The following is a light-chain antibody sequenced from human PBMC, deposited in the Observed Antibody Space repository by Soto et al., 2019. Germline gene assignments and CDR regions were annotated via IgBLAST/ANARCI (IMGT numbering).Light chain of an antibody. V-gene: IGKV3D-20*02. CDR3: QQRSNWPPT. CDR1: QSFSSNF. J-gene: IGKJ1*01. CDR2: GAS. Sequence: PGERATLSCRASQSFSSNFLAWYQQKPGQTPRLLIYGASFRATGIPARFSGRGSGTDFTLSISRLEPEDFAVYYCQQRSNWPPTFGQGTKVDIK.